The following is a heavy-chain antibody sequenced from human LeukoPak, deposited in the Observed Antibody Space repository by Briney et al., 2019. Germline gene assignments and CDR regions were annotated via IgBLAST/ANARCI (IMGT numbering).Heavy chain of an antibody. CDR1: GFTSSSYW. CDR3: AKVLVVAGRNAFDI. D-gene: IGHD3-22*01. J-gene: IGHJ3*02. V-gene: IGHV3-7*03. CDR2: IKQDGSEK. Sequence: GGSLRLSCAASGFTSSSYWMSWVRQAPGKGLEWVANIKQDGSEKHYVDSVKGRFTISRDNSKNMLYLQMNSLRVEDTAIYYCAKVLVVAGRNAFDIWGQGTMVTVSS.